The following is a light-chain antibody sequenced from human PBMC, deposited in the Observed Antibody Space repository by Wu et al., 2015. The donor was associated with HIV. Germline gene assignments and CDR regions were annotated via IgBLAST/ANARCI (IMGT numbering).Light chain of an antibody. J-gene: IGKJ1*01. Sequence: DIQMTQSPSSLSAPVGARVTITCRASQGISNYLAWYQQTPGKVPKLLIFAASTLQSGVPSRFSGSGSGTDFTLTISSLQPEDVATYYCQKYNSAPQFGQGTKVEIK. CDR1: QGISNY. CDR2: AAS. V-gene: IGKV1-27*01. CDR3: QKYNSAPQ.